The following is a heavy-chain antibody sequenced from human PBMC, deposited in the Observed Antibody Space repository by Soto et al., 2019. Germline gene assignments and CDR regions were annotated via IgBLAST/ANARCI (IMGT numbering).Heavy chain of an antibody. CDR1: GGSISGGVGGLYY. V-gene: IGHV4-30-4*01. D-gene: IGHD4-17*01. Sequence: QLQLRESGPGLVKPSETLSLTCTVSGGSISGGVGGLYYWSWIRQPPGKGLEWIGYIYDSGSTYYNPSLKDRVTISVDTSKNQSSLMLSSVTAADTAVYYCAREVIPLTTDWYFDLWGRGTLVTVSS. CDR3: AREVIPLTTDWYFDL. CDR2: IYDSGST. J-gene: IGHJ2*01.